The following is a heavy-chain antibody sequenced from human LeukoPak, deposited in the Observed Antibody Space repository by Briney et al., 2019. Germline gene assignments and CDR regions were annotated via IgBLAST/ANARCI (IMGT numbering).Heavy chain of an antibody. Sequence: GGSLRLSCTASGFSFSRDSMNWARQAPGKGLEWISYISSDGSTIYYADSVKGRFTISRDNARNSLYLQMNSLRAEDTAVYYCARDPAIQTWLSAYYFDYWGQGTQVSVSS. CDR3: ARDPAIQTWLSAYYFDY. CDR2: ISSDGSTI. CDR1: GFSFSRDS. V-gene: IGHV3-48*01. D-gene: IGHD3-22*01. J-gene: IGHJ4*02.